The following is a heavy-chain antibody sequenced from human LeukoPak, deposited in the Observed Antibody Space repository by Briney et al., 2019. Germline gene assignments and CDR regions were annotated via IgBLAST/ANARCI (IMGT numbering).Heavy chain of an antibody. CDR3: ARLPSSSTFDY. CDR1: GGSISSSSYY. Sequence: PSETLSLTCTVSGGSISSSSYYWGWTRQPPGKGLEWIGSIYYSGSTYYNPSLKSRVNISVDTSKNQFSLKLTSVTAADTAMYYCARLPSSSTFDYWGQGTLVTVSS. CDR2: IYYSGST. V-gene: IGHV4-39*01. J-gene: IGHJ4*02. D-gene: IGHD6-6*01.